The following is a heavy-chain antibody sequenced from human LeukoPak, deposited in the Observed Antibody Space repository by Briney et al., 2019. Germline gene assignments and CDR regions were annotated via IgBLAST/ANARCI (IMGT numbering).Heavy chain of an antibody. CDR1: GFTFSSYE. CDR3: ARDSGSYYKIDY. D-gene: IGHD3-10*01. V-gene: IGHV3-48*03. J-gene: IGHJ4*02. CDR2: ISSSGSTI. Sequence: GGSLRLSCAASGFTFSSYEMNWVRQAPGKGLEWVSYISSSGSTIYYADSVKGRFTISRDNAKNSLYLQMNSLRAGDTAVYYCARDSGSYYKIDYWGQGTLVTVSS.